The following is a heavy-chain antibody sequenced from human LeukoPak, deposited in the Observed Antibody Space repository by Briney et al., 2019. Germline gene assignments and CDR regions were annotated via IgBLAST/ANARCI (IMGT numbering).Heavy chain of an antibody. Sequence: SETLSLTCTVSGGSIFSSNSYWGWIRQPPGKGLEWIGSIYYSGNTNYNPSLKSRVTISVDTSKNQFSLKLSSVTAADTAVYYCAREERRSFDPWGQGTLVTVSS. CDR2: IYYSGNT. CDR3: AREERRSFDP. J-gene: IGHJ5*02. V-gene: IGHV4-39*07. CDR1: GGSIFSSNSY.